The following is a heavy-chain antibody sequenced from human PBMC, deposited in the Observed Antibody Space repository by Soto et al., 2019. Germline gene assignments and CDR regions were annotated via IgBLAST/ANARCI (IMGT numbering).Heavy chain of an antibody. J-gene: IGHJ3*02. Sequence: EVQLLESGGGLAQPGGSLRLSCADSGFTFSNYAMSWVRQAPGKGLEWVSAITASGGTRYYVDSVKGRFTISRDNSKSTLYLQMNNLRTEDTAIYYCAKPLGVSTSSWRSVAFAIWGQGTMVTVSS. CDR3: AKPLGVSTSSWRSVAFAI. D-gene: IGHD6-13*01. CDR2: ITASGGTR. V-gene: IGHV3-23*01. CDR1: GFTFSNYA.